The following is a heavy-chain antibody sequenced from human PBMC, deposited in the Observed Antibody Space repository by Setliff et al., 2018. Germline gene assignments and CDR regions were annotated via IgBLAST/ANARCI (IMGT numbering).Heavy chain of an antibody. Sequence: SETLSLTCTVSGASLSSGSYYWSWIRQSAGKGLEWIGHIYTNGATSYSPSLKSRVSISADTSKNVLSLRLTSVTAADTAVYYCAKEYVVISFVRNSHQHYGMDVWGPGTTVT. D-gene: IGHD2-21*01. CDR2: IYTNGAT. V-gene: IGHV4-61*09. J-gene: IGHJ6*02. CDR1: GASLSSGSYY. CDR3: AKEYVVISFVRNSHQHYGMDV.